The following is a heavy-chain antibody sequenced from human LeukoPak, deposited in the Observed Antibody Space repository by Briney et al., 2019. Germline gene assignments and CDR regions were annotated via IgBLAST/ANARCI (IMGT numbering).Heavy chain of an antibody. V-gene: IGHV4-39*01. J-gene: IGHJ5*02. CDR1: GGSISSSSYY. CDR3: ARRSIVGATTGNWFDP. CDR2: IYYSGST. D-gene: IGHD1-26*01. Sequence: SETLSLTCTVSGGSISSSSYYWGWIRQPPGKGREWIGSIYYSGSTYYNPSLKSRDTISVDTSKNQFSLKLSSVTAADTAVYYCARRSIVGATTGNWFDPWGQGTLVTVSS.